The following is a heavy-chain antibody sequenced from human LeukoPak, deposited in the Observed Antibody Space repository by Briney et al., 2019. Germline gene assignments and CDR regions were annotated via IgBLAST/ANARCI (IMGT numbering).Heavy chain of an antibody. CDR3: ARHGSIAARPGFSYYYYYYYMDV. J-gene: IGHJ6*03. V-gene: IGHV4-38-2*01. CDR1: GYSVSSGYY. CDR2: IYHSGST. D-gene: IGHD6-6*01. Sequence: SETLSLTCAVSGYSVSSGYYWGWIRQPPGKGLEWIGSIYHSGSTYYNPSLKSRVTISVDTSKNQFSLKLSSVTAADTAVYYCARHGSIAARPGFSYYYYYYYMDVGGKGTTVTVSS.